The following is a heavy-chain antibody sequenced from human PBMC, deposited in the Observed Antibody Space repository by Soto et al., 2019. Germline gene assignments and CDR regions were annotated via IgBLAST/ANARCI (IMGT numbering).Heavy chain of an antibody. V-gene: IGHV4-39*01. CDR2: IYYSGST. Sequence: SETLSLTCTVSGGSISSSSYYWGWIRQPPGKGLEWIGSIYYSGSTYYNPSLKSRVTISVDTSKNQFSLKLSSVTAADTAVYYCARLLTAYSSSWHQTGWYAPTANWFDPWGQGTLVTVSS. CDR1: GGSISSSSYY. D-gene: IGHD6-13*01. CDR3: ARLLTAYSSSWHQTGWYAPTANWFDP. J-gene: IGHJ5*02.